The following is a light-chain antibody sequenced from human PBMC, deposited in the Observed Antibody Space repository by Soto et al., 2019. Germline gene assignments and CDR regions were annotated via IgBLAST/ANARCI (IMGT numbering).Light chain of an antibody. J-gene: IGLJ1*01. Sequence: SYELSQPPSVSVVPGQTARITCGGNNIGSYNVHWYQQKPGLAPVLVVYDDRDRPSGIPERFSGSNSGNTAALTISRVEAGDEADYYCQVWDTTSDHFFFGTGTKVTV. V-gene: IGLV3-21*02. CDR2: DDR. CDR1: NIGSYN. CDR3: QVWDTTSDHFF.